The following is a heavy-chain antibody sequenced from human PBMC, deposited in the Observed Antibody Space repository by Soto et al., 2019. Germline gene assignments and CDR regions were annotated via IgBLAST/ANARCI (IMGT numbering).Heavy chain of an antibody. J-gene: IGHJ4*02. D-gene: IGHD5-18*01. CDR2: VHHSGTT. CDR1: GGSINTNTYY. V-gene: IGHV4-39*02. CDR3: AGHPTYTWVFGS. Sequence: SETLSLTCAVSGGSINTNTYYWAWIRQTPGKGLEWLGTVHHSGTTYYNPSLKSRLTISVDTSKNHFSLRLGSVTAADTALYCGAGHPTYTWVFGSWGQGALVTVSS.